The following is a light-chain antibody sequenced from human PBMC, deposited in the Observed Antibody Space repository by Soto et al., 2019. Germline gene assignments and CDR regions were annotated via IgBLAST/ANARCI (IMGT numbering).Light chain of an antibody. V-gene: IGLV2-23*01. CDR1: SSDFGSYNL. J-gene: IGLJ1*01. CDR2: EDS. Sequence: QSVLTQPASVSGSPGQSITISCTGTSSDFGSYNLVSWYQQHPGKAPKLMIYEDSKRPSGVSNRFSGSKSGYTASLTISGLQAEDDADYYCCSYAGSSTYVFGTGTKVTVL. CDR3: CSYAGSSTYV.